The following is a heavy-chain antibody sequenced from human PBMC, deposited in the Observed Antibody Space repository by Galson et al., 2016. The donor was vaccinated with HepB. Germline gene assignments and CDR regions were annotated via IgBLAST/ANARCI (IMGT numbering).Heavy chain of an antibody. D-gene: IGHD1-7*01. J-gene: IGHJ4*02. CDR2: IRKDGDVK. V-gene: IGHV3-7*01. CDR3: VRDSSWNYNY. Sequence: SLRLSCAASGFTFSSHFMDWVRQSPGKGLEWVANIRKDGDVKDYGASVRGRFTISRDNATNSLYLQMDDLSPEDTAVYYCVRDSSWNYNYWGQEALVTVSS. CDR1: GFTFSSHF.